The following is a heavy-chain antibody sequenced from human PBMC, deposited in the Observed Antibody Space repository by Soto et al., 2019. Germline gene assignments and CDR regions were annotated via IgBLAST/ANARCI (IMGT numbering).Heavy chain of an antibody. V-gene: IGHV4-34*01. CDR3: ARGEVRPQSVAAGLYYFDY. D-gene: IGHD6-13*01. J-gene: IGHJ4*02. CDR2: INHSGST. CDR1: GVSFSGYY. Sequence: SETLSLTCAVYGVSFSGYYWSWIRQPPGKGLEWIGEINHSGSTNYNPSLKSRVTISVDTSKNQFSLKLSSVTAADTAVYYCARGEVRPQSVAAGLYYFDYWGQGTLVTVSS.